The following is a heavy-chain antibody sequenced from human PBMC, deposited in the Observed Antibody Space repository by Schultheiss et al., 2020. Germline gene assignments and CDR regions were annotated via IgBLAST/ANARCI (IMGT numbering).Heavy chain of an antibody. V-gene: IGHV4-39*01. CDR2: IYYSGST. CDR1: GGSISSSSYY. CDR3: ATFCSTYTCPKRGFNS. J-gene: IGHJ4*02. Sequence: SETLSLTCTVSGGSISSSSYYWGWIRQPPGKGLEWIGSIYYSGSTYYNPSLKSRVTISVDTSKNQFSLKLSSVTAADTSLYYCATFCSTYTCPKRGFNSWGQGTLVTVSS. D-gene: IGHD2-2*01.